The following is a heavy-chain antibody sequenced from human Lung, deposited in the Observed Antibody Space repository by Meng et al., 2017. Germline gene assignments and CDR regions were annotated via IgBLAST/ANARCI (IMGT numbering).Heavy chain of an antibody. J-gene: IGHJ2*01. CDR1: GGSISSSNYY. V-gene: IGHV4-30-4*01. CDR3: ARGQKGYLDL. Sequence: QVPLQEAGPGLVKPSQTLSLTCTVSGGSISSSNYYWSWIRQPPGKGLEWSGHIYNSGSTYYNPSLKSRITISVDTSKNQFSLKLSSVTAADTAVYYCARGQKGYLDLWGRGTLVTVSS. CDR2: IYNSGST.